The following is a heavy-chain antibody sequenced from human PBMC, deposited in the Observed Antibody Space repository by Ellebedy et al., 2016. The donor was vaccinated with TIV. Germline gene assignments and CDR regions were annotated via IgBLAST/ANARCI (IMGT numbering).Heavy chain of an antibody. Sequence: GGSLRLXXAASGFTFSSYWMHWVRQAPGKGLVWVSRINSDGSSTSYADSVKGRFTISRDNAKNSLYLQMNSLRAEDTAVYYCARDGLACSSISCYDDFVYPYMDVWGKGTMVTVSS. J-gene: IGHJ6*03. CDR1: GFTFSSYW. D-gene: IGHD2-2*01. V-gene: IGHV3-74*01. CDR2: INSDGSST. CDR3: ARDGLACSSISCYDDFVYPYMDV.